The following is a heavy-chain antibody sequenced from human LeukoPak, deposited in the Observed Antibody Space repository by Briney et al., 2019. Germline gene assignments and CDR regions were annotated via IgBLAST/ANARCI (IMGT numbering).Heavy chain of an antibody. Sequence: GGSLRLSCAASGFTFSSYAMHWVRQAPGKGLEWVAVISYDGKNKYYADSVKGRFTISRDNSKNTLYLQMNSLRDEDTDVYYCSSRTFYGSCGFYFDNWGQGTLVTVSS. CDR2: ISYDGKNK. J-gene: IGHJ4*02. V-gene: IGHV3-30*03. CDR3: SSRTFYGSCGFYFDN. D-gene: IGHD2/OR15-2a*01. CDR1: GFTFSSYA.